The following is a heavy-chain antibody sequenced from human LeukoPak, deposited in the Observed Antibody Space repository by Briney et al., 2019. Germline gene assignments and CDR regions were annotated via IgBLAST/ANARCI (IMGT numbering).Heavy chain of an antibody. CDR1: GFTFSGSA. CDR2: IRTKANNYAT. Sequence: GGSLRLSCAASGFTFSGSAMHWVRQASGKGLEWVGRIRTKANNYATAYAASGKGKFTISRDDSNNTAYLQMNSLKIEDTAVYYCTKGTVYASDYWGQGTLVTVSS. D-gene: IGHD2-8*01. J-gene: IGHJ4*02. V-gene: IGHV3-73*01. CDR3: TKGTVYASDY.